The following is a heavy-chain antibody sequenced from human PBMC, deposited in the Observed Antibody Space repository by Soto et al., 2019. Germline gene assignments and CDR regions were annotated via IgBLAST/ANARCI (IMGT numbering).Heavy chain of an antibody. CDR1: GYTFTGYY. Sequence: ASVKVSCKASGYTFTGYYMHWVRQAPGQGLEWMGWINPNSGGTNYAQKFQGRVTMTRDTSISTAYMELSRLRSDDTAVSYCARSAGATINYYYYGMDVWGQGTTVTVSS. CDR2: INPNSGGT. V-gene: IGHV1-2*02. D-gene: IGHD5-12*01. CDR3: ARSAGATINYYYYGMDV. J-gene: IGHJ6*02.